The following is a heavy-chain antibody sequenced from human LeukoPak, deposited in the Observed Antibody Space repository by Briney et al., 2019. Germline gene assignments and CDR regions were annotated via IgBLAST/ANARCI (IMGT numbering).Heavy chain of an antibody. CDR2: IWYDGSNK. V-gene: IGHV3-33*01. D-gene: IGHD6-13*01. Sequence: GGSLRLSCAASGFTFSSYGMHWVRQAPGKGLEWVAVIWYDGSNKYYADSVKGRFTISRDNSKNTLYLQMNSLRAEDTAVYYCARGGIAAAGNTNFDYWGQGTLVTVSS. J-gene: IGHJ4*02. CDR3: ARGGIAAAGNTNFDY. CDR1: GFTFSSYG.